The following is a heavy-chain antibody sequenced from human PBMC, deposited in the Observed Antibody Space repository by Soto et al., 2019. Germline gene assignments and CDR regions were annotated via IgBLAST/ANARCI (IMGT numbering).Heavy chain of an antibody. J-gene: IGHJ2*01. CDR3: VKRAADWYFDL. D-gene: IGHD6-13*01. CDR2: ISWNTDTK. Sequence: EVQLVESGGGLVQPGRSLRLSCAASGFTFDAYAMHWFRQSPGKGLEWVSGISWNTDTKVYADSVRGRFTISRDNAKNSLYLQMNSLRADDTALYYCVKRAADWYFDLWGRGTLVAVSS. CDR1: GFTFDAYA. V-gene: IGHV3-9*01.